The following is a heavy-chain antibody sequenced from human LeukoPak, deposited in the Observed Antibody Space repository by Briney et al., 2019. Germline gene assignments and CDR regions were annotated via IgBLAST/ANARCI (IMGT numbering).Heavy chain of an antibody. V-gene: IGHV3-7*01. J-gene: IGHJ4*02. D-gene: IGHD3-16*01. CDR1: GFTFRSFW. Sequence: GGSLRLSCAASGFTFRSFWMSWVRQAPGKGLEWVANIKRDGGEKHYVDSVKGRFAISRDNAKNSVYLQMNSLRAEDTAVYYCAREAIVMAPAALLTSYWGQGTLVTVSS. CDR2: IKRDGGEK. CDR3: AREAIVMAPAALLTSY.